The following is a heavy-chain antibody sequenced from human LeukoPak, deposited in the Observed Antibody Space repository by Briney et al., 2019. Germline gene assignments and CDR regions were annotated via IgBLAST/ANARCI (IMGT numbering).Heavy chain of an antibody. V-gene: IGHV4-4*07. CDR3: ARASYYESRNNIAFDP. D-gene: IGHD3-10*01. J-gene: IGHJ3*01. CDR1: GGSINNYY. Sequence: SETLSLTCTVSGGSINNYYWSWIRQPAGKGLEWIGRINPSGSTKNNPSLKSRVTMSLDTRKNQLSLNLGSVTAADTAVYYCARASYYESRNNIAFDPWGRGTMVTVSS. CDR2: INPSGST.